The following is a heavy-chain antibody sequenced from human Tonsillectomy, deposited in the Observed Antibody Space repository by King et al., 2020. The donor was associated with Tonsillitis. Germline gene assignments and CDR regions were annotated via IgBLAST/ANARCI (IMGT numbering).Heavy chain of an antibody. D-gene: IGHD6-19*01. CDR2: ISYDGSYK. CDR3: AKHSHNSGSPDY. CDR1: GFTFSNYG. Sequence: VQLVESGGGVVQPGRSLRLSCAASGFTFSNYGIHWVRQAPGKGLEWVAVISYDGSYKYYGDSVKGRFTISRDNSKNTLYLQMNSLSTEDTAVYYCAKHSHNSGSPDYWGQGTLVTVSS. J-gene: IGHJ4*02. V-gene: IGHV3-30*18.